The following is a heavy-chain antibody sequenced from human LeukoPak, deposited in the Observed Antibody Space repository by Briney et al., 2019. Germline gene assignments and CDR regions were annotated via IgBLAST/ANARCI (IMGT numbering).Heavy chain of an antibody. CDR3: ARIRSGWYDAFDI. Sequence: PGGTLRLSCAASGFTFSSYWMSWVRQPPGKGLEWVANIKQDGSEKYYVDSVKGRFTISRDNAKNSLYLQMNSLRAEDTAVYYCARIRSGWYDAFDIWGQGTMVTVSS. J-gene: IGHJ3*02. D-gene: IGHD6-19*01. V-gene: IGHV3-7*05. CDR2: IKQDGSEK. CDR1: GFTFSSYW.